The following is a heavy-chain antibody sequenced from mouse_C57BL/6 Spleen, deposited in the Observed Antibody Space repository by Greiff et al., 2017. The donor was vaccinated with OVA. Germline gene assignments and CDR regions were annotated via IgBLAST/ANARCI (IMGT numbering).Heavy chain of an antibody. D-gene: IGHD1-1*01. CDR3: AGTTVEAEAMDY. CDR2: IYPRSGNT. CDR1: GYTFTSYG. V-gene: IGHV1-81*01. J-gene: IGHJ4*01. Sequence: QVQLQQSGAELARPGASVKLSCKASGYTFTSYGISWVKQRTGQGLEWIGEIYPRSGNTYYNEKFKGKATLTADKSSSTAYMELRSLTSEDSAVYFWAGTTVEAEAMDYWGQGTSVTVSS.